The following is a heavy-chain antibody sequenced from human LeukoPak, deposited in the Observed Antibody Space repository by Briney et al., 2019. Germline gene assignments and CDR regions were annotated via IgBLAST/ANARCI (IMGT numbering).Heavy chain of an antibody. J-gene: IGHJ3*01. CDR3: AKDPNGDYLGAFDF. V-gene: IGHV3-23*01. D-gene: IGHD4-17*01. CDR1: GFVFGNYG. CDR2: ITGSGEGR. Sequence: TGGSLRLTCRGSGFVFGNYGITWVRQAPGKGLEWVSAITGSGEGRRYTDAVTGRFTISRDNSRNTLFLQMDSLRADDTAVYYCAKDPNGDYLGAFDFWGPGTLVTVSS.